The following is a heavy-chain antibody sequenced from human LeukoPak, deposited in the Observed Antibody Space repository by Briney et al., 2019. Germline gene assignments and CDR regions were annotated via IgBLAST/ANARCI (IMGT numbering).Heavy chain of an antibody. CDR3: ARGARYYDSSGRVGPKWDWFDP. Sequence: SQTLSLTCAVSGGSISSGDYSWSWIRQPPGKGLEWIGYIYHSGSTYYNPSLKSRVTISVDTSKNQFSLKLSSVTAADTAVYYCARGARYYDSSGRVGPKWDWFDPWGQGTLVTVSS. V-gene: IGHV4-30-2*01. D-gene: IGHD3-22*01. CDR2: IYHSGST. J-gene: IGHJ5*02. CDR1: GGSISSGDYS.